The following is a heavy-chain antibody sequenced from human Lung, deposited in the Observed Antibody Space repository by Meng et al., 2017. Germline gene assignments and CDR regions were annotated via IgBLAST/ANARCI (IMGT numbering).Heavy chain of an antibody. J-gene: IGHJ3*01. V-gene: IGHV3-43D*03. D-gene: IGHD3-10*01. CDR3: VKDLGAIGVTEAFDV. Sequence: GESLKISCATSGFNFDDYAMHWVRQAPGKGLEWVALISYDGRDAYYADSVKGRFTISRDNTKNSLYVQMNSLSAEDTALYYCVKDLGAIGVTEAFDVWGQGTVVTGSS. CDR2: ISYDGRDA. CDR1: GFNFDDYA.